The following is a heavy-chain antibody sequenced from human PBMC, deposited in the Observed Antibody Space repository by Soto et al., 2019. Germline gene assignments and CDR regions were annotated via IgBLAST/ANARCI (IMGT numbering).Heavy chain of an antibody. D-gene: IGHD3-3*01. J-gene: IGHJ6*02. V-gene: IGHV4-61*01. CDR2: IYYSGST. CDR1: GGSVSSSSYY. Sequence: PSETLSLTCTVSGGSVSSSSYYFSCIRQPPWKGLEWIGFIYYSGSTKYNPSLKSRVTILLDTSKNQFSLKLSSVTAADTAVYYCARDGGFWNGGHYYYNGMDVWGQGTAVTVSS. CDR3: ARDGGFWNGGHYYYNGMDV.